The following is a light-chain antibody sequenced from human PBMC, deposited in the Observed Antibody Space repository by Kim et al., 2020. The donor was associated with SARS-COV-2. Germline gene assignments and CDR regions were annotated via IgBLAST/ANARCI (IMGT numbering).Light chain of an antibody. J-gene: IGLJ2*01. CDR1: SGSVSTNYY. Sequence: QTVVTQEPSLSVSPGETVTVTCGLSSGSVSTNYYPSWYQQTPGQPPRTLIYTTNIRSSGVPDRFSGSIVGNKAALTITGAQADDECDYYCVLYMGGGISLFGGGTKVTVL. CDR3: VLYMGGGISL. CDR2: TTN. V-gene: IGLV8-61*01.